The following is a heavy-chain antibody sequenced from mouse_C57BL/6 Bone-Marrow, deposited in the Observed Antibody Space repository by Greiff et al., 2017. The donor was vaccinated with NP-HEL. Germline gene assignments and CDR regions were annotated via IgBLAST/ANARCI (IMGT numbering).Heavy chain of an antibody. V-gene: IGHV14-1*01. J-gene: IGHJ3*01. CDR1: GFNIKDYY. CDR3: TTDKGLRCFAY. D-gene: IGHD1-1*01. CDR2: IDPEDGDT. Sequence: VQLQQSGAELVRPGASVKLSCTASGFNIKDYYMHWVKQRPEQGLEWIGRIDPEDGDTEYAPKFQGKATMTADTSSNTAYLQLSSLTSEDTAVYYCTTDKGLRCFAYWGQGTLVTVSA.